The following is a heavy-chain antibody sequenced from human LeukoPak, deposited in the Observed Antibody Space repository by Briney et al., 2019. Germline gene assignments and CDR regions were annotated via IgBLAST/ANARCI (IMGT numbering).Heavy chain of an antibody. J-gene: IGHJ4*02. CDR2: ITANGGNT. CDR1: GFTFSSYD. Sequence: PGGSLRLSCAASGFTFSSYDMTWVRQAPGQGLEWVSGITANGGNTNYADSVKGRFTISRDNSKNILFLQLDSLRVDDTAVYYCAPTVAPAAIEADYWGQGTLVTISS. D-gene: IGHD2-2*02. V-gene: IGHV3-23*01. CDR3: APTVAPAAIEADY.